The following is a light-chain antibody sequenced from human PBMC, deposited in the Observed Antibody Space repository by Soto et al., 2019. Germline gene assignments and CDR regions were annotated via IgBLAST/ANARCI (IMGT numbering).Light chain of an antibody. CDR3: SSYTTSSTVL. Sequence: QSALTQPASVSGSPGQSITISCTGTSSDVGGYNYVSWYQQHPGKAPKLIIFDVSDRPSGVSNRFSGSKSGNTASLSISGIQADDEADYYCSSYTTSSTVLFGGGTKL. J-gene: IGLJ2*01. CDR1: SSDVGGYNY. V-gene: IGLV2-14*03. CDR2: DVS.